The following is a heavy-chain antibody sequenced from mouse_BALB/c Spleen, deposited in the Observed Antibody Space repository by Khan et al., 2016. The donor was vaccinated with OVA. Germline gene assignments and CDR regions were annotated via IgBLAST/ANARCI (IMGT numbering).Heavy chain of an antibody. CDR3: VRGGIGFDY. V-gene: IGHV1S137*01. D-gene: IGHD1-1*02. CDR1: GYTFTDYS. CDR2: ITPYNDYT. Sequence: QMQLEESGPEVVRPGVSVKISCTGSGYTFTDYSMHWVKQSLAKSIEWIGLITPYNDYTNYNQNFKGKATMTVDKSSHTAYMELARLTSADSAIYYCVRGGIGFDYWGQGTTLTVSS. J-gene: IGHJ2*01.